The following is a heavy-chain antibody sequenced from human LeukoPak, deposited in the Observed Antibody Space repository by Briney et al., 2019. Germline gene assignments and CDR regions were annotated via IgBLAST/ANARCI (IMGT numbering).Heavy chain of an antibody. Sequence: GGSLRLSCAASGFTFSSYAMHWVRQAPGKGLEWAAVISYDGSNKYYADSVKGRFTISRDNSKNTLYLQMNSLRAEDTAVYYCARDQGYSSGWYASTHDAFDIWGQGTMVTVSS. CDR3: ARDQGYSSGWYASTHDAFDI. D-gene: IGHD6-19*01. CDR2: ISYDGSNK. V-gene: IGHV3-30-3*01. J-gene: IGHJ3*02. CDR1: GFTFSSYA.